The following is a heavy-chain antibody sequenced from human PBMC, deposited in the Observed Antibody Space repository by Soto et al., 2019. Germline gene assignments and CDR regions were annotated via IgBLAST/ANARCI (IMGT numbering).Heavy chain of an antibody. CDR1: GYTFTSCG. J-gene: IGHJ6*02. CDR2: ISAYNGNT. Sequence: ASVKVSCNAAGYTFTSCGISWGRQAPGQGLEWMGWISAYNGNTNYAQKLQGRVTMTTDTSTSTAYMELRSLRADDTAVYYCARTPTFYMDVWGQGTTVTVSS. CDR3: ARTPTFYMDV. V-gene: IGHV1-18*04.